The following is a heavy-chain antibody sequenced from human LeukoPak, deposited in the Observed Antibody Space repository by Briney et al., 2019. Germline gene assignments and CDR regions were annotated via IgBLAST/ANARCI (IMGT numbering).Heavy chain of an antibody. V-gene: IGHV1-69*13. Sequence: SVKVSCKASGGTFSSYAISWVRQAPGQGLEWMGGIIPIFGTANYAQKFQGRVTITADESTSTAYMELSSLRSDDTAVYYCARDEYSYGYREGNWFDPWGQGTLVTVSS. CDR2: IIPIFGTA. CDR1: GGTFSSYA. CDR3: ARDEYSYGYREGNWFDP. D-gene: IGHD5-18*01. J-gene: IGHJ5*02.